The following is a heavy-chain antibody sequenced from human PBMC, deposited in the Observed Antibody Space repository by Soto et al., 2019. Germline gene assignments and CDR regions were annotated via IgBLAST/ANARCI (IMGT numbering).Heavy chain of an antibody. Sequence: GASVKVSCKASGYTFTTYYLHWVRQAPGQGPEWMGIINPSGGTTNYAQTFEGRVTMTRDTSTSTVYMELSSLRSDDTAVYSCARGPTAERNYYYSYGMDVWGQGPTVTAP. CDR3: ARGPTAERNYYYSYGMDV. CDR2: INPSGGTT. V-gene: IGHV1-46*01. D-gene: IGHD7-27*01. CDR1: GYTFTTYY. J-gene: IGHJ6*02.